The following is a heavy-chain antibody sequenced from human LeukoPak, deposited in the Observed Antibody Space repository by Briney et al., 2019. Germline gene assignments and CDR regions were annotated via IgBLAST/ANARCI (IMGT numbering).Heavy chain of an antibody. D-gene: IGHD2-21*01. CDR3: AREYCGSGGCSDY. Sequence: ASVKVSCKASGYTFTGYYMHWVRQAPGQGLEWMGWINPNSGGTNYAQKFQGWVTMTRDTSISTAYMELSRLRSDDTAVYYCAREYCGSGGCSDYWGQGTLVTVSS. CDR2: INPNSGGT. V-gene: IGHV1-2*04. J-gene: IGHJ4*02. CDR1: GYTFTGYY.